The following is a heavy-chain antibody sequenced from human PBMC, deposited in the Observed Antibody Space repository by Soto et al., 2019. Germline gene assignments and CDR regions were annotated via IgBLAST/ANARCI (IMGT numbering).Heavy chain of an antibody. J-gene: IGHJ1*01. CDR3: ATLLRGYSYGSFEYFQH. CDR1: GGSISSGGYY. Sequence: QVQLQESGPGLVKPSQTLSLTCTVSGGSISSGGYYWSWIRQHPGKGLEWIGYIYYSGSTYYNPYLKSRVTISVDTSKTQFSMKLSSVTAADTAVYYCATLLRGYSYGSFEYFQHWGQGTLVTVSS. CDR2: IYYSGST. V-gene: IGHV4-31*03. D-gene: IGHD5-18*01.